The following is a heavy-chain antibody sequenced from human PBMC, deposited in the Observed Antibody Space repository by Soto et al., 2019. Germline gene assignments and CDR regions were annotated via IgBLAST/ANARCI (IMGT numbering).Heavy chain of an antibody. CDR2: INPDTGGT. Sequence: QVQLVQSGAEVRKPGASVKVSCKASGYTFTGYYMHWVRQAPGQGLEWMGWINPDTGGTKFAQTFQGSVTMSGDTSISTVYKELSRLTSDDTTVYYCARPPDWSGASSLSYSHYYAMDVWGQGTTVTVSS. J-gene: IGHJ6*02. CDR3: ARPPDWSGASSLSYSHYYAMDV. CDR1: GYTFTGYY. D-gene: IGHD3-3*01. V-gene: IGHV1-2*02.